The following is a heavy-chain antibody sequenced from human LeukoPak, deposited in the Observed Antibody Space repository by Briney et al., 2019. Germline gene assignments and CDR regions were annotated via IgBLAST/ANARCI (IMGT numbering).Heavy chain of an antibody. CDR1: GFNVRHNY. J-gene: IGHJ3*02. V-gene: IGHV3-66*01. CDR3: ARDAGLGAFDI. Sequence: TGGSLRLSCAASGFNVRHNYMSWVRQAPGKGLEWVAVIHNGGDTFYTDSVKGRFSISRDNSQNTLYLQLNSLRDEDTAIYYCARDAGLGAFDIWGQGTMVILSS. CDR2: IHNGGDT.